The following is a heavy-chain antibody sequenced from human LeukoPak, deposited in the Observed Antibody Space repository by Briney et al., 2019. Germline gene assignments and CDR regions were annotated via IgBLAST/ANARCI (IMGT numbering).Heavy chain of an antibody. CDR2: ITSDGSNT. J-gene: IGHJ4*02. D-gene: IGHD1-26*01. V-gene: IGHV3-74*03. Sequence: GGSLRLSCAASGFTFSNYWMHWVRQAPGKGLVWVSRITSDGSNTMYADSVKGRFTISRDNVKNTLYLQMNSLRAEDTAVYYCANLIVGATTQEFDYWGQGTLVTVSS. CDR1: GFTFSNYW. CDR3: ANLIVGATTQEFDY.